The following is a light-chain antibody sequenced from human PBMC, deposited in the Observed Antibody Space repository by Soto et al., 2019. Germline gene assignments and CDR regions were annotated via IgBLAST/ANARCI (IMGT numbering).Light chain of an antibody. Sequence: DIQMTQSPSTPSASVGDRVTITCRASQSISSWLAWYQQKPGKAPKLLIYKASSLESGVPSRFSGSGSGTEFTLTISSLQPDDFATYYCQQYNSYSLTWTFGQGTKVEIK. CDR1: QSISSW. J-gene: IGKJ1*01. V-gene: IGKV1-5*03. CDR2: KAS. CDR3: QQYNSYSLTWT.